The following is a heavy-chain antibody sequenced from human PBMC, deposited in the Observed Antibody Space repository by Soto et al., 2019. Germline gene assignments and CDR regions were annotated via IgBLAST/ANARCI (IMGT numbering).Heavy chain of an antibody. J-gene: IGHJ4*02. CDR3: ARRLTTTVSALGY. D-gene: IGHD4-4*01. CDR1: GFTFTSYA. Sequence: QVQLVESGGGVVQPGGSLRLSCKASGFTFTSYAIHWVRQAPGKGLEWVSVISPDGVNKHSAESVSGRFVISRDNSKNTVHLEMNRLRLDDTAVYFCARRLTTTVSALGYWGQGSLVNVSS. CDR2: ISPDGVNK. V-gene: IGHV3-30*09.